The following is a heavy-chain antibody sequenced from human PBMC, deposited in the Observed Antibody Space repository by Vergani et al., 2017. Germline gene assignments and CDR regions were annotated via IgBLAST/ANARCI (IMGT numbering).Heavy chain of an antibody. Sequence: EVQLLESGGGLVQPGGSLRLSCAASGSTFSSYAMSWVRQAPGKGLEWVSAISGSGGSTYYADSVKGRFTISRDNSKNTLYLQMNSLRAEDTAVYYCANVCSSTSCYGDAFDIWGQGTMVTVSS. J-gene: IGHJ3*02. V-gene: IGHV3-23*01. CDR2: ISGSGGST. D-gene: IGHD2-2*01. CDR1: GSTFSSYA. CDR3: ANVCSSTSCYGDAFDI.